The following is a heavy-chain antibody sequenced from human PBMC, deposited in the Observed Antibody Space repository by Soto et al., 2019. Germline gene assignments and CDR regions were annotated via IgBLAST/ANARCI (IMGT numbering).Heavy chain of an antibody. J-gene: IGHJ4*02. Sequence: DVELVESGGGTGQPRGSLRLSCATSGFTFSTHEMNWVRQAPGRGLEWIAKISGSGSTRNYADSVKGRFIISRDNGQRTVDLQMNSLRVEDTAVYYCARGGVYWGQGTLVTVSP. CDR1: GFTFSTHE. D-gene: IGHD2-8*01. CDR3: ARGGVY. CDR2: ISGSGSTR. V-gene: IGHV3-48*03.